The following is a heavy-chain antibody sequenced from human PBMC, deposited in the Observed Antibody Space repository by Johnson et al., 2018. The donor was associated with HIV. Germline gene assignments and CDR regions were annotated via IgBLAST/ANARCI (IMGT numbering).Heavy chain of an antibody. D-gene: IGHD3-22*01. J-gene: IGHJ3*02. CDR1: GFTFNNYV. V-gene: IGHV3-23*04. CDR3: AKDKGSGYYYRHAFDI. Sequence: VQLVESGGGLVQPGGSLRLSCAASGFTFNNYVMTWVRQAPGKGLEWVSTISGRGGSTSYADYGKGRFTISRDNSKNTLYLQMNSLRAEDTAVYYCAKDKGSGYYYRHAFDIWGQGTMVTVSS. CDR2: ISGRGGST.